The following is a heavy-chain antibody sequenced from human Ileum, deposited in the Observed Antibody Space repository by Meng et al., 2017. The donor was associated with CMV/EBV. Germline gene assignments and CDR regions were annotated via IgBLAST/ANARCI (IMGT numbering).Heavy chain of an antibody. Sequence: SETLSLTCAVYGGSFSGYYWSWIRQPPGKGLEWIGEINHSGSTNYNPSLKSRVTISVDTSKNQFSLKLSSVTAADTAVYYCARLRGEGTSYVWGPGTVVTVSS. CDR3: ARLRGEGTSYV. J-gene: IGHJ3*01. D-gene: IGHD2-2*01. CDR1: GGSFSGYY. CDR2: INHSGST. V-gene: IGHV4-34*01.